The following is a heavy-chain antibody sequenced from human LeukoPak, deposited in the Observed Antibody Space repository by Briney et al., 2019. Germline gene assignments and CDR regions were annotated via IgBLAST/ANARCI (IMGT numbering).Heavy chain of an antibody. J-gene: IGHJ4*02. V-gene: IGHV3-74*01. D-gene: IGHD6-13*01. CDR3: ARGSYSSSGDY. CDR2: IYSDGSTT. Sequence: PGGSLRLSCAASGFTFSSYCMHWVRHAPGKGLVWVSRIYSDGSTTNYADSGKGRFPISRDNAKNTLYLQMNSLRAEYTAVYYCARGSYSSSGDYWGQGTLVTVSS. CDR1: GFTFSSYC.